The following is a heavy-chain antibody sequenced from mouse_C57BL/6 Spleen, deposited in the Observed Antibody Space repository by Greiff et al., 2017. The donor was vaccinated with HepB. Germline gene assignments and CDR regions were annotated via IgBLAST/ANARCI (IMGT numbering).Heavy chain of an antibody. Sequence: VQLQQSGAELVRPGASVTLSCKASGYTFTDYEMHWVKQTPVHGLEWIGAIDPETGGTAYNQKFKGKAILTADKSSSTAYMELRSLTSEDSAVYYCTRMVGYYGYWGQGTTLTVSS. V-gene: IGHV1-15*01. CDR3: TRMVGYYGY. CDR1: GYTFTDYE. D-gene: IGHD2-3*01. CDR2: IDPETGGT. J-gene: IGHJ2*01.